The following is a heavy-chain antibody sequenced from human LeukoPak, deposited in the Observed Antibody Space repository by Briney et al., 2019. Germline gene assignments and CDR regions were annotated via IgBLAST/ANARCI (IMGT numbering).Heavy chain of an antibody. Sequence: ASVKVSCKASGYTFTNYAMHWVRQAPGQRLEWMGWIHAGNGDTKYSQKFQDRVSISRDTSASIAYMELSSLTSEDSAVYYCVKDFYSGLSSNYFDFWGQGTLVTVSS. CDR3: VKDFYSGLSSNYFDF. V-gene: IGHV1-3*01. CDR1: GYTFTNYA. CDR2: IHAGNGDT. J-gene: IGHJ4*02. D-gene: IGHD2-15*01.